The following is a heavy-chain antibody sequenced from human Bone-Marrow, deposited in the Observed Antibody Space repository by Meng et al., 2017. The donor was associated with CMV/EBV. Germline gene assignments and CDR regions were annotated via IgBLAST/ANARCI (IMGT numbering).Heavy chain of an antibody. J-gene: IGHJ4*02. CDR2: IYYSGST. D-gene: IGHD2-15*01. V-gene: IGHV4-59*12. CDR3: ARPTAGTSATLIAY. Sequence: SEPLSLTCTVSGGSISSYYWSWIRQPPGKGLEWIGYIYYSGSTNYNPSLKSRVTISVDTSKNQFSLKLSSVTAADTAVYYCARPTAGTSATLIAYWGQGTLVTVSS. CDR1: GGSISSYY.